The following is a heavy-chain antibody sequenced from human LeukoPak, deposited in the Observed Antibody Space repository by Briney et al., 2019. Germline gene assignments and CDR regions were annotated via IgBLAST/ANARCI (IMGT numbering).Heavy chain of an antibody. CDR1: GGSISSYY. Sequence: SETLSLTCTVSGGSISSYYWSWIRQPPGKGLEGIGYIYTSGSTNYNPSLKSRVTISVDTSKNQFSLKLSSVTAADTAVYYCARLHSGSYYGAFDIWGQGTMVTVSS. D-gene: IGHD1-26*01. CDR2: IYTSGST. CDR3: ARLHSGSYYGAFDI. V-gene: IGHV4-4*09. J-gene: IGHJ3*02.